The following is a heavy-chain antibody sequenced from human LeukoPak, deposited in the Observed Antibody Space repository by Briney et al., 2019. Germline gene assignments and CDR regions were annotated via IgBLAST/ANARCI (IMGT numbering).Heavy chain of an antibody. D-gene: IGHD3-9*01. V-gene: IGHV1-58*02. CDR1: GFTFTSSA. CDR2: IVVGSGNT. CDR3: AATYYDILTGYYAPSFLDY. J-gene: IGHJ4*02. Sequence: EASVTVSCKASGFTFTSSAMQWVRQARGQRLEWIGWIVVGSGNTNYAQKFQERVTITRDMSTSTAYMELSSLRSEDTAVYYCAATYYDILTGYYAPSFLDYWGQGTLVTVSS.